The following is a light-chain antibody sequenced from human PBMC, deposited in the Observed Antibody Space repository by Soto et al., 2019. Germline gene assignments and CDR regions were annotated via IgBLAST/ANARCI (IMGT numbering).Light chain of an antibody. CDR3: QQCGSSPWT. Sequence: EIVLTQSPGTLSLSPGERATLSCRASQSVSSYYLAWYQQKPGQAPRLLIYAASSRATGIPDRFSGDGSGTDFPLTISRLEPEDFAVYYCQQCGSSPWTFGQGTKVEIK. CDR2: AAS. V-gene: IGKV3-20*01. CDR1: QSVSSYY. J-gene: IGKJ1*01.